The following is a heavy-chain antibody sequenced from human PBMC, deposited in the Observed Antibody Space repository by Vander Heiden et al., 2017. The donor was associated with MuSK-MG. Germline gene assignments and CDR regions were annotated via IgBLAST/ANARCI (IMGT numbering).Heavy chain of an antibody. Sequence: TRYSPSFQGQVTISADKSISTVYLHLSSLKASDTALYYCARHSGQGGATNVPFDYWGQGTLVTVSS. CDR2: T. J-gene: IGHJ4*02. D-gene: IGHD1-26*01. CDR3: ARHSGQGGATNVPFDY. V-gene: IGHV5-51*01.